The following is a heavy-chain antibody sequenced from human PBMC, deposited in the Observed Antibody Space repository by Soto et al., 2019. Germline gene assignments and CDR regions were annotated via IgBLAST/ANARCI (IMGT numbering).Heavy chain of an antibody. CDR2: IYYSGST. CDR3: ARRLYYDSSGFEGGGMDV. D-gene: IGHD3-22*01. J-gene: IGHJ6*02. CDR1: GGSISSGGYS. Sequence: SLTCAVSGGSISSGGYSWSWIRQPPGKGLEWIGYIYYSGSTYYNPSLKSRVTISVDTSKNQFSLKLSSVTAADTAVYHCARRLYYDSSGFEGGGMDVWGQGTTVTVSS. V-gene: IGHV4-30-2*03.